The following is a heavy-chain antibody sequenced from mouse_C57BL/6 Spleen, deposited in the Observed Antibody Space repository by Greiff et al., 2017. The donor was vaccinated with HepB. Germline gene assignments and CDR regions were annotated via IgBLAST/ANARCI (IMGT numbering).Heavy chain of an antibody. V-gene: IGHV1-82*01. CDR3: ASRTNWDYALDY. D-gene: IGHD4-1*01. Sequence: QVQLQQSGPELVKPGASVKISCKASGYAFSSSWMNWVKQRPGKGLEWIGRIYPGDRDTNYNRKFKGKATLTANKSSSTAYMQLSILTSEVSAVYFCASRTNWDYALDYWGQGTSVTVSS. J-gene: IGHJ4*01. CDR1: GYAFSSSW. CDR2: IYPGDRDT.